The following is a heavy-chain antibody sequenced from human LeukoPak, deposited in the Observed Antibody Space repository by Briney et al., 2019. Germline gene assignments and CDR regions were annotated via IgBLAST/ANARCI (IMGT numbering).Heavy chain of an antibody. Sequence: SETLSLTCTVSRGSISNNYWSWIRQRPGKGLEWIGYIYYSGSTKYNPSLMSRLTISVDTSKNQFSLRLSSVTAADTAVYYCARDRTDLDYWGQGTLVTVSS. CDR2: IYYSGST. J-gene: IGHJ4*02. CDR3: ARDRTDLDY. CDR1: RGSISNNY. V-gene: IGHV4-59*01.